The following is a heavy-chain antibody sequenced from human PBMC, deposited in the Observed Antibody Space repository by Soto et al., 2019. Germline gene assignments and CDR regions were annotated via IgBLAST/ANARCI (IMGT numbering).Heavy chain of an antibody. Sequence: SETLSLTCTVSGGSIISSSYYCFCIRQPPWKGLELIGSIYYSGSTYYNPSLKSRVTISVDTSKNQFSLKLSSVTAADTAVYYCASFVVAAAAGVYYGMDVWGQGTTVTVSS. D-gene: IGHD6-13*01. V-gene: IGHV4-39*01. CDR1: GGSIISSSYY. CDR3: ASFVVAAAAGVYYGMDV. CDR2: IYYSGST. J-gene: IGHJ6*02.